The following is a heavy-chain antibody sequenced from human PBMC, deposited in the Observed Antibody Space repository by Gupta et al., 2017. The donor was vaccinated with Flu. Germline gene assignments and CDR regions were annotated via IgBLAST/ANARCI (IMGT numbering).Heavy chain of an antibody. Sequence: QAPGKGLEWVSAISGSGGSTYYADSVKGRFTISRDNSKNTLYLQMNSLRAEDTAVYYCAKDEATVTLICAFDIWGQGTMVTVSS. CDR3: AKDEATVTLICAFDI. J-gene: IGHJ3*02. D-gene: IGHD4-17*01. V-gene: IGHV3-23*01. CDR2: ISGSGGST.